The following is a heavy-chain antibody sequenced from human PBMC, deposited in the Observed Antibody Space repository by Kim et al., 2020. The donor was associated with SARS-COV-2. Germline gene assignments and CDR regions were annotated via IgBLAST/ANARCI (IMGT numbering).Heavy chain of an antibody. CDR3: VRGYSGYFFDY. D-gene: IGHD5-12*01. J-gene: IGHJ4*02. Sequence: NKYYADPVTGRITVSRDTSKNTLLLQMNSLRADDTALYYCVRGYSGYFFDYWGQGTLVTVSS. V-gene: IGHV3-30*02. CDR2: NK.